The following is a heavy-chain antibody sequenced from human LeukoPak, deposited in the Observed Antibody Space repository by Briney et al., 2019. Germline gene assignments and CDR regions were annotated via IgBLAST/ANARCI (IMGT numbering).Heavy chain of an antibody. Sequence: PSETLSLTCTLSGGSISDDGYYWSWIRQLPGKGLEWIGHIYYGGTTKYTVSLGSRLSLSVATSKTPFSLTLNSVTAADTAVYCCARGGATVTDYWGQGNLVTVSS. CDR1: GGSISDDGYY. V-gene: IGHV4-31*03. CDR2: IYYGGTT. J-gene: IGHJ4*02. D-gene: IGHD4-17*01. CDR3: ARGGATVTDY.